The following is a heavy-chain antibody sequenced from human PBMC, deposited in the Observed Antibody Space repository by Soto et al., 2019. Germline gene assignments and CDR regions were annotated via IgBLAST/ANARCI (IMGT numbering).Heavy chain of an antibody. Sequence: QVQLQESGPGLVKPSQTLSLTCTVSVGSLSSGGYYWRWIRQHPGKGLEWIGDIYYSGSTYYNPSLKSRVTISVDTPKNQFSLKLSSGTAADTAVYHCARVAPRGYSYGYGPLFDYWGQGTLVTVSS. CDR1: VGSLSSGGYY. J-gene: IGHJ4*02. CDR2: IYYSGST. V-gene: IGHV4-31*03. D-gene: IGHD5-18*01. CDR3: ARVAPRGYSYGYGPLFDY.